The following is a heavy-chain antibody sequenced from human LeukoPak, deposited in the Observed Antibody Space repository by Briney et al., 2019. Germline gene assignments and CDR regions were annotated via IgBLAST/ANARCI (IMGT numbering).Heavy chain of an antibody. CDR3: ARDSPRTGGGGSHFDC. CDR1: GFNFSSFV. Sequence: GRSLRLSCAASGFNFSSFVMHWVRQAPGKGLKWVSVICSGGSTNYADSVKGRFTISRDNSKNTLYLQMNSLRAEDTAVYYCARDSPRTGGGGSHFDCWGQGTLVTVSS. D-gene: IGHD1-1*01. J-gene: IGHJ4*02. CDR2: ICSGGST. V-gene: IGHV3-66*01.